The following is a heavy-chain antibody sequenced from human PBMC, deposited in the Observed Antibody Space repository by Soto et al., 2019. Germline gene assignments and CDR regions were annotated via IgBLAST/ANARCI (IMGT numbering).Heavy chain of an antibody. J-gene: IGHJ5*02. V-gene: IGHV4-34*01. D-gene: IGHD2-8*01. CDR3: ARSLIVLNPSHNSFGP. CDR1: GGSFSGYY. CDR2: INHSGST. Sequence: SETQSLTCAVYGGSFSGYYWSWIRQPPGKGLEWIGEINHSGSTNYNPSLKSRVTISVDTSKNQFSLKLSSVTAADTAVYYCARSLIVLNPSHNSFGPWGQGTLVTVSS.